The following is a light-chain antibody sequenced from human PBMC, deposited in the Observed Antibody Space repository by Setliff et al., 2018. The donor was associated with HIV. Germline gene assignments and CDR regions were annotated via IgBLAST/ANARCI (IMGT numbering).Light chain of an antibody. J-gene: IGLJ1*01. CDR2: EVS. Sequence: QSALTQPASVSGSPGQSITISCTGISSDVGGYDYVSWYQQHPGKAPKLMIYEVSNRPSGVSNRFSGSKSGNTASLTISGLQAEDEADYYCSSYTSSFTRVFGTGTKVTVL. CDR3: SSYTSSFTRV. V-gene: IGLV2-14*01. CDR1: SSDVGGYDY.